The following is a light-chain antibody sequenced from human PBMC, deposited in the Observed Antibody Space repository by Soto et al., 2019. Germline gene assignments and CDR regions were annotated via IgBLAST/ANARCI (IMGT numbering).Light chain of an antibody. CDR2: EAT. CDR1: SSDVGSYGL. Sequence: QSALTQPASVSGSPGQSITISCTGTSSDVGSYGLVSWYQQHPGKAPQLIIYEATKRPSGVSPRFSGSRSGNTASLTLSGLQAEDEAVYHCSSYAAGQTLVFGGGTKLTVL. J-gene: IGLJ2*01. V-gene: IGLV2-23*01. CDR3: SSYAAGQTLV.